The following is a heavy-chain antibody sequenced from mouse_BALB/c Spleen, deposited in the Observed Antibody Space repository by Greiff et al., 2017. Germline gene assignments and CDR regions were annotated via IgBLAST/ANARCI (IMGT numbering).Heavy chain of an antibody. D-gene: IGHD3-2*01. CDR3: AREGTARAFAY. CDR1: GYSFTSYW. V-gene: IGHV1S126*01. Sequence: VQRVESGPQLVRPGASVKISCKASGYSFTSYWMHWVKQRPGQGLEWIGMIDPSDSETRLNQKFKDKATLTVDKSSSTAYMQLSSPTSEDSAVYYCAREGTARAFAYWGQGTLVTVSA. CDR2: IDPSDSET. J-gene: IGHJ3*01.